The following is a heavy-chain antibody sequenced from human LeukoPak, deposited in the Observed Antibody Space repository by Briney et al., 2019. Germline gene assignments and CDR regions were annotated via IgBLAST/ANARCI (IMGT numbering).Heavy chain of an antibody. CDR2: IYYSGNT. D-gene: IGHD5-18*01. CDR1: GDSISYYY. Sequence: SETLSHTRTVSGDSISYYYWSWIRQPPGKGLEWIGKIYYSGNTNYNPSLKSRVTISVDTSKNQFSLKLSSVTAADTAVYYCARVRGYSYDSSHFDYWGQGSLDTVSS. CDR3: ARVRGYSYDSSHFDY. J-gene: IGHJ4*02. V-gene: IGHV4-59*01.